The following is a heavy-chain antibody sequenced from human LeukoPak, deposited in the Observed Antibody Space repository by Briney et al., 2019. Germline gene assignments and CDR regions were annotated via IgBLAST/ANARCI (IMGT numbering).Heavy chain of an antibody. Sequence: ASVKVSCKASGYTFNNHYMYWVRQAPGQGLEWMGVINPSGGSTSYAQKFQGRVTMTRDTSTRTVYMEVNSLRSEDTAVYYCARQGTYSSAIGMGYWGQGTLVTVSS. CDR1: GYTFNNHY. V-gene: IGHV1-46*02. CDR3: ARQGTYSSAIGMGY. D-gene: IGHD6-19*01. J-gene: IGHJ4*02. CDR2: INPSGGST.